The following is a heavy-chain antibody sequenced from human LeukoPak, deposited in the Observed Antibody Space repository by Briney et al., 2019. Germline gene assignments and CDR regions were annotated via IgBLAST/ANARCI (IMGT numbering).Heavy chain of an antibody. J-gene: IGHJ4*02. D-gene: IGHD6-19*01. Sequence: GGSLQISCKGSGCSFTSYWIGWVRQMPGKGLEWMGIIYPGDSDTRYSPSFQGQVTISADKSISTAYLQWSSLKASDTAMYYCARHPYSSGWHFDYWGQGTLVTVSS. V-gene: IGHV5-51*01. CDR2: IYPGDSDT. CDR1: GCSFTSYW. CDR3: ARHPYSSGWHFDY.